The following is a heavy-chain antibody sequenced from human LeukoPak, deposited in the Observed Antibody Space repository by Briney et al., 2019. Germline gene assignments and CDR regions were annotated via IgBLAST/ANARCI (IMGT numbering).Heavy chain of an antibody. J-gene: IGHJ4*02. Sequence: SVKVSCKASGGTFSSYAISWVRQAPGQGLEWMGGIIPIFGTANYAQKFQGRVTITADESTSTAYVELSSLRSEDTAVYYCARGLRNGVSLPSYYWGQGTLVTVSS. V-gene: IGHV1-69*13. D-gene: IGHD2-8*01. CDR1: GGTFSSYA. CDR3: ARGLRNGVSLPSYY. CDR2: IIPIFGTA.